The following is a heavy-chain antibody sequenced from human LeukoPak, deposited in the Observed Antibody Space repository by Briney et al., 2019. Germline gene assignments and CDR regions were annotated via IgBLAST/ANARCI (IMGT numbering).Heavy chain of an antibody. J-gene: IGHJ6*03. CDR1: GGSVGSADYY. CDR3: ARGPTAPGSVPYYYMDV. V-gene: IGHV4-30-4*01. CDR2: INYSGIT. Sequence: PSQTLSLTCSVSGGSVGSADYYWSWIRQSPGKGLDWIGYINYSGITYYNPSLKSRVTISVDTSKNQFSLKLSSVTAADTAVFYSARGPTAPGSVPYYYMDVWGKGTTVTVSS. D-gene: IGHD3-10*01.